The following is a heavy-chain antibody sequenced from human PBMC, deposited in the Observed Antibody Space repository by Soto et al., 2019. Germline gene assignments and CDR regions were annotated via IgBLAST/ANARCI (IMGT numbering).Heavy chain of an antibody. D-gene: IGHD3-10*01. CDR2: IYPGDSDT. J-gene: IGHJ3*02. CDR3: ARRYYYGSGSYSAFDI. CDR1: GYSFTSYW. V-gene: IGHV5-51*01. Sequence: GESLKISCKGSGYSFTSYWIGWVRQMPGEGLEWMGIIYPGDSDTRYSPSFQGQVTISADKSISTAYLQWSSLKASDTAMYYCARRYYYGSGSYSAFDIWGQGTMVTVSS.